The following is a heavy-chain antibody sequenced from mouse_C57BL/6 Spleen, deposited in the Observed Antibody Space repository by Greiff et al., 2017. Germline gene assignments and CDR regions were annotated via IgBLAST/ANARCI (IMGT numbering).Heavy chain of an antibody. J-gene: IGHJ1*03. CDR3: ARDTGGRYFDV. CDR2: INYDGSST. V-gene: IGHV5-16*01. Sequence: EVHLVESEGGLVQPGSSMKLSCTASGFTFSDYYMAWVRQVPEKGLEWVANINYDGSSTYYLDSLKSRFLISRDNAKNILYLHMSSLKSEATATYYCARDTGGRYFDVWGTGTTVTVSS. CDR1: GFTFSDYY.